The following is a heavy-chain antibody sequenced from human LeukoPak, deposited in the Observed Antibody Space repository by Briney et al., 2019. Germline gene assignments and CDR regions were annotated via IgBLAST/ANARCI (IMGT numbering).Heavy chain of an antibody. CDR2: IYYSGST. D-gene: IGHD5-24*01. V-gene: IGHV4-39*07. CDR3: ARVDHGDAFDI. J-gene: IGHJ3*02. CDR1: GGSISSSSYY. Sequence: SETLSLTCTVSGGSISSSSYYWGWIRQPPGKGLEWIGSIYYSGSTYYNPSLKSRVTISVDTSKNQFSLKLSSVTAADTAVYYCARVDHGDAFDIWGQGTMVTVSS.